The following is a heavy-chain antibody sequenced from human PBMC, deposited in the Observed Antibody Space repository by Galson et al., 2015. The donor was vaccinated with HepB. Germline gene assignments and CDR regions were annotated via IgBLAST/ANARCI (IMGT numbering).Heavy chain of an antibody. J-gene: IGHJ6*02. CDR2: INPNSGGT. CDR3: ARDLSLWGGNYYYAMDV. V-gene: IGHV1-2*02. CDR1: GYTFTGYY. Sequence: SVKVSCKASGYTFTGYYLHWVRQAPGQGLEWMGWINPNSGGTKYAQKFQGRVTMTRDTSIKTCYLELTRLRSDDTALYYCARDLSLWGGNYYYAMDVWGQGTTVTVSS. D-gene: IGHD1-26*01.